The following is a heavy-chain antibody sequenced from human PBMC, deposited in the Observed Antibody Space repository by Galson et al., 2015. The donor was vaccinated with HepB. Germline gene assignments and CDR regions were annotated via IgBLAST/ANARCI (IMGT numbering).Heavy chain of an antibody. Sequence: SLRLSCAASGFSVSNNYMTWVRQAPGKGLEWVSVIYSGVTTQYADSVKGRFTISRDNSKNTLYLQMNSLRAEDTAVYYCARSITMIVVVPPNYFDYWGQGTLVTVSS. CDR2: IYSGVTT. D-gene: IGHD3-22*01. CDR1: GFSVSNNY. CDR3: ARSITMIVVVPPNYFDY. V-gene: IGHV3-53*01. J-gene: IGHJ4*02.